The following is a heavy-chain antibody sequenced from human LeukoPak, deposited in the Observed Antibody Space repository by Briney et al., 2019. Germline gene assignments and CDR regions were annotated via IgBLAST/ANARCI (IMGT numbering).Heavy chain of an antibody. V-gene: IGHV3-48*01. Sequence: GGSLRLSCAVSGFTFSSYKMNWVRQAPGKGLEWVSAISGDSSTIYYADSVKGRFIISRDNAKNSLFLQMNSLRAEDTAVYYCARVQDGSSWYEYFQHWGQGTLVTVSS. J-gene: IGHJ1*01. CDR1: GFTFSSYK. CDR2: ISGDSSTI. CDR3: ARVQDGSSWYEYFQH. D-gene: IGHD6-13*01.